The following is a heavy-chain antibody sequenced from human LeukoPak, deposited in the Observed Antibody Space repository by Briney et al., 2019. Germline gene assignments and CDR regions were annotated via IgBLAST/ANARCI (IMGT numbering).Heavy chain of an antibody. V-gene: IGHV4-34*01. CDR3: ARVRGYSGYGLYYYYYYMDV. CDR1: GGSFSGYY. J-gene: IGHJ6*03. D-gene: IGHD5-12*01. Sequence: SETLSLTCAVYGGSFSGYYWSWIRQPPGKGLEWIGEINHSGSTNYNPSLKSRVTISVDTSKNQFSLKLSSVTAADTAVYYCARVRGYSGYGLYYYYYYMDVWGKGTTVTVSS. CDR2: INHSGST.